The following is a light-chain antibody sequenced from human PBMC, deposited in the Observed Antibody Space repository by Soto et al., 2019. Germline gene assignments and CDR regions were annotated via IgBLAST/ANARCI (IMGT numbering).Light chain of an antibody. J-gene: IGKJ5*01. V-gene: IGKV4-1*01. CDR1: QSILFNSNKKDY. Sequence: DIVTTQSPDSLAVSLGERPTIHCKTSQSILFNSNKKDYLAWYQQKPGQPPKLLIYWASIRESGVPDRFSGSGSGTDFTLTISSLQAEDVALYYCQQYYSSITFGQGTRLEI. CDR2: WAS. CDR3: QQYYSSIT.